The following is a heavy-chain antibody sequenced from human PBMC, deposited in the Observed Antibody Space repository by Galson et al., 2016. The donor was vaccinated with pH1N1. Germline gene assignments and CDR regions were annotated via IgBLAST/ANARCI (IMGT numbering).Heavy chain of an antibody. V-gene: IGHV5-51*03. J-gene: IGHJ4*02. CDR2: VYPPDSDT. CDR1: GYTFTTYW. D-gene: IGHD5-24*01. Sequence: QSGAEVKKAGESLKISCKGSGYTFTTYWIAWVRQMPGKGLEWMGIVYPPDSDTRYSPSFEGQVTISADKSIRTAYLQWSSLKASDTAVYYCARLIVGGYNSRECDYWGQGTQVTVSS. CDR3: ARLIVGGYNSRECDY.